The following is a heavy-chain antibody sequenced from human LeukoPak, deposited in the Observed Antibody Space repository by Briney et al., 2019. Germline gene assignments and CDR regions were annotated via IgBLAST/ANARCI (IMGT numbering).Heavy chain of an antibody. CDR2: ISRSGT. V-gene: IGHV3-23*01. Sequence: GGSLRLSCAASGFTFSNYAMSWVRQAPGRGLEWVSAISRSGTNYADSVKGRFTISRDDSRNTLYLQMNSLTVEDTALYYCAKDLAGGDYTSWGQGTLVTASS. CDR1: GFTFSNYA. CDR3: AKDLAGGDYTS. J-gene: IGHJ4*02. D-gene: IGHD4-17*01.